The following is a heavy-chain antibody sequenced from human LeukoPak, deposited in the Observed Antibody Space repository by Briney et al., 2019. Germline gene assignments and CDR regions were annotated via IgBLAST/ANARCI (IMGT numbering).Heavy chain of an antibody. CDR1: GFTFSSYG. J-gene: IGHJ4*02. D-gene: IGHD5-12*01. Sequence: PGRSLRLSCAASGFTFSSYGMHWVRQAPGKGLEWVAVISYDGSNKYYADSVKGRFTISRDNSKNTLYLQMNSLRAEDTAVYYWAKDKAGGYSGHKTGGYFDYWGQGTLVTVSS. CDR3: AKDKAGGYSGHKTGGYFDY. CDR2: ISYDGSNK. V-gene: IGHV3-30*18.